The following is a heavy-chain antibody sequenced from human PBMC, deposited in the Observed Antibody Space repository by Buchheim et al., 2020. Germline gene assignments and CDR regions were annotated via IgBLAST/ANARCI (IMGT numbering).Heavy chain of an antibody. J-gene: IGHJ4*02. CDR1: GGSFSSSSYY. D-gene: IGHD3-22*01. CDR2: IYYSGST. Sequence: QVQLQQWGAGLLKPSETLSLTCAVYGGSFSSSSYYWGWIRQPPGKGLEWIGSIYYSGSTYYNPSLKSRVTISVDTSKNQFSLKLSSVTAADTAVYYCARRFDYDSSDWGQGTL. V-gene: IGHV4-39*01. CDR3: ARRFDYDSSD.